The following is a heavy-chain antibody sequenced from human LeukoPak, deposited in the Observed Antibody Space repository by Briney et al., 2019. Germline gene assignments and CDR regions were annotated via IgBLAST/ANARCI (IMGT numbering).Heavy chain of an antibody. V-gene: IGHV1-69*13. D-gene: IGHD3-22*01. CDR3: ARGPDSSGYNSEYSFEC. J-gene: IGHJ4*02. CDR2: IIPIFGTA. CDR1: GGTFSSYG. Sequence: GASVKVSCKASGGTFSSYGISWVRQAPGQGLEWMGGIIPIFGTANYAQKFQGRVTITADESTSTAYMELSSLRAEDTAVYYCARGPDSSGYNSEYSFECWGQGTLVTVSS.